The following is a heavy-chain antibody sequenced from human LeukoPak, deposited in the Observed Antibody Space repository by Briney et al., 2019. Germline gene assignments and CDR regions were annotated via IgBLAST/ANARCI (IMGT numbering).Heavy chain of an antibody. J-gene: IGHJ5*02. CDR2: IYHSGST. Sequence: PSETLSLTCAVSGASISSGGSSWSWIRQPRGEGLEWIGYIYHSGSTYYNPSLKSRVTISVDRSKNQFSLKLSSVTAADTAVYYCARTMVRGAYNWFDPWGQGTLVTVSS. CDR1: GASISSGGSS. CDR3: ARTMVRGAYNWFDP. V-gene: IGHV4-30-2*01. D-gene: IGHD3-10*01.